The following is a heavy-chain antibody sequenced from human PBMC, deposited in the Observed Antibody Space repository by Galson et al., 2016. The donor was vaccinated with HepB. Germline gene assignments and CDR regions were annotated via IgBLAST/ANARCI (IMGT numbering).Heavy chain of an antibody. J-gene: IGHJ6*02. CDR2: IWYDGSNK. D-gene: IGHD5-18*01. CDR3: ARPHVAMVTGYYYGMDV. CDR1: GFTFSSYG. V-gene: IGHV3-33*01. Sequence: SLRLSCAAFGFTFSSYGMHWVRQAPGKGLEWVAFIWYDGSNKYYADSVKGRFTISRDTSKNTLNLQMNSLRAEDTAVYYCARPHVAMVTGYYYGMDVCGQGTTVTVSS.